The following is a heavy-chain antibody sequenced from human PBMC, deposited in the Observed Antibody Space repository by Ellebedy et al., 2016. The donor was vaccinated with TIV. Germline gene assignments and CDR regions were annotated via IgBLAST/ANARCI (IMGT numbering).Heavy chain of an antibody. Sequence: SVKVSXXLSGGTLSTYAISWVRQAPGQGLEWIGGTIPIFTTSIYAQMFQGRATITADKSTTTAYLELSSLRSEDTAMYYCARDLTNSKRYYYCDNEVDDAFDIWGQGTMVTVSS. V-gene: IGHV1-69*06. CDR2: TIPIFTTS. D-gene: IGHD3-22*01. J-gene: IGHJ3*02. CDR1: GGTLSTYA. CDR3: ARDLTNSKRYYYCDNEVDDAFDI.